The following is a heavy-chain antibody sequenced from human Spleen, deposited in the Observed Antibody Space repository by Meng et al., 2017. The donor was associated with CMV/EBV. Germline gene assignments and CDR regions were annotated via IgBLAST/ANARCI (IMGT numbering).Heavy chain of an antibody. Sequence: ASVKVSCKTSGYSFTIFGVNWVRQAPGQGLEWMGWISANNGKTSYSQKFQGRVSMTTDTSTSTAYMELRSLRSDDTAVYYCARVILEGNYYYGMDVWGQGTTVTVSS. CDR3: ARVILEGNYYYGMDV. CDR2: ISANNGKT. V-gene: IGHV1-18*01. J-gene: IGHJ6*02. D-gene: IGHD1-1*01. CDR1: GYSFTIFG.